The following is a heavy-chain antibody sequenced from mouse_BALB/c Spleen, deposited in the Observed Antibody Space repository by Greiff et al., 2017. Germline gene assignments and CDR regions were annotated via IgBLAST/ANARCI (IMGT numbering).Heavy chain of an antibody. Sequence: EVQLQESGPDLVKPSQSLSLTCTVTGYSITSGYSWHWIRQFPGNKLEWMGYIHYSGSTNYNPSLKSRISITRDTSKNQFFLQLNSVTTEDTATYYCARKSSTALYWGQGTTLTVSS. CDR1: GYSITSGYS. V-gene: IGHV3-1*02. CDR3: ARKSSTALY. CDR2: IHYSGST. D-gene: IGHD1-2*01. J-gene: IGHJ2*01.